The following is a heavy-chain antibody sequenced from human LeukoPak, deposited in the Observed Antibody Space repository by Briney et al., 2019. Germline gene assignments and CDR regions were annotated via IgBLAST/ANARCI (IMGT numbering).Heavy chain of an antibody. CDR2: INHSGST. Sequence: SETLSLTCAVYGGSFSDHYWSWIRQPPGKGLEWIGEINHSGSTNYNPSLKSRVTISLDTSKNQFSLKLSSVTAADTAVYYCARGQWLDNYWGQGTLVPVSS. V-gene: IGHV4-34*01. J-gene: IGHJ4*02. CDR3: ARGQWLDNY. D-gene: IGHD5-12*01. CDR1: GGSFSDHY.